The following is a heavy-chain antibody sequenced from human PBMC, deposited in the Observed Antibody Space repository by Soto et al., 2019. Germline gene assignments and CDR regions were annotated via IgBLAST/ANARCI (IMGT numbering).Heavy chain of an antibody. J-gene: IGHJ5*02. CDR2: ISISGSDT. Sequence: DVQLLESGGGLVQPGGSLRLSCAVSGFIFSNYAMSWVRQAPGKGLEWVSGISISGSDTYYADSVKGRFTVSRDNSKKALFLQMDNLRDEDTAVYHCVLGGTSEYDLGRWSWGRGTLVSVSS. CDR3: VLGGTSEYDLGRWS. CDR1: GFIFSNYA. D-gene: IGHD3-16*01. V-gene: IGHV3-23*01.